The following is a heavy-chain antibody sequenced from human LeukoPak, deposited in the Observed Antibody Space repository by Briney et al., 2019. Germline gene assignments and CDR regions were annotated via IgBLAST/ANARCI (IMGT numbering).Heavy chain of an antibody. D-gene: IGHD3-10*01. V-gene: IGHV3-30-3*01. CDR1: GFTFSSYA. J-gene: IGHJ6*02. Sequence: GGSLRLSCAASGFTFSSYAMSWVRQAPGKGLEWVAVISYDGSNKYYADSVKGRFTISRDNSKNTLYLQMNSLRAEDTAVYYCARDASLYYGSGSGYYYYGMDVWGQGTTVTVSS. CDR3: ARDASLYYGSGSGYYYYGMDV. CDR2: ISYDGSNK.